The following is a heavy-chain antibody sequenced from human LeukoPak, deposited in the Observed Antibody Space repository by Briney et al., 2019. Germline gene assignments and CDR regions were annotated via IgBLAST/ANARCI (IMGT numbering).Heavy chain of an antibody. CDR1: GGTFSSYA. CDR3: ARCSGGSCYSLYYYGMDV. V-gene: IGHV1-69*01. Sequence: GSSVKVSCKASGGTFSSYAISWVRQAPGQGLEWMGGIIPIFGTANYAQKFQGRVTITADESTSTAYMELSSLRSEDTAVYYCARCSGGSCYSLYYYGMDVWDQGTTVTVSS. D-gene: IGHD2-15*01. CDR2: IIPIFGTA. J-gene: IGHJ6*02.